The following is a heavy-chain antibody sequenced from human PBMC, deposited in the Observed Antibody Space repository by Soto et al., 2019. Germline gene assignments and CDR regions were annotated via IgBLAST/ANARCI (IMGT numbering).Heavy chain of an antibody. CDR3: AKDRGPYWWELPGTPPSYGMDV. V-gene: IGHV3-30*18. J-gene: IGHJ6*02. Sequence: GGSLTLSCAAAGFSFGSYVMEWVREAAVSGLEWVAVISYDGSNKYYADSVKGRFTISRDNSKNTLYLQMNSLRAEDTAVYYCAKDRGPYWWELPGTPPSYGMDVWGQGT. CDR1: GFSFGSYV. CDR2: ISYDGSNK. D-gene: IGHD1-26*01.